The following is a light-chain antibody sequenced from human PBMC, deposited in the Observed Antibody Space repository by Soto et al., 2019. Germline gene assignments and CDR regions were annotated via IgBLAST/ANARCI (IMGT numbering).Light chain of an antibody. V-gene: IGKV3-20*01. CDR3: QQYGHSLWT. CDR2: GAS. CDR1: QRVSRGH. J-gene: IGKJ1*01. Sequence: LTQSPGTLATSSGRTASRSCSARQRVSRGHLAWYQQKPGKPPKLLIYGASSRATGIPDRFSGSGSGTDFTLTISRLEPEDYAVYYCQQYGHSLWTFGQGTKVDVK.